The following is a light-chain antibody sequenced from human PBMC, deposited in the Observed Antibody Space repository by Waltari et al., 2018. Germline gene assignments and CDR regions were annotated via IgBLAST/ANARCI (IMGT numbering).Light chain of an antibody. CDR2: AAS. Sequence: DIQMTQSPSALSASVGDRLTITCRASHSISDYLNWDQHKPGTAPNLLIYAASSLQSGVPSRFSGSGSRTDCTLTIISLQTEDFSTYYFQQSYSAPPTFGQGTKVEIK. J-gene: IGKJ1*01. V-gene: IGKV1-39*01. CDR1: HSISDY. CDR3: QQSYSAPPT.